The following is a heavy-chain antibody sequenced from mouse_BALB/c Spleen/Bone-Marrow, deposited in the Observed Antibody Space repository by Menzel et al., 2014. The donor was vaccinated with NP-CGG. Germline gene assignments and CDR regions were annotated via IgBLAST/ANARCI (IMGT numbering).Heavy chain of an antibody. Sequence: EVMLVESGGGLVQPGGSRKLSCAASGFTFSSFGMHWVRQAPEKGLEWVAYISSGSSTIYYGDTVMGRFTISRDNPKNTLFLQMTSLRSEDTATYYCVRSGSSSGYFDYWGQGTPLTVSS. D-gene: IGHD1-1*01. J-gene: IGHJ2*01. CDR1: GFTFSSFG. V-gene: IGHV5-17*02. CDR3: VRSGSSSGYFDY. CDR2: ISSGSSTI.